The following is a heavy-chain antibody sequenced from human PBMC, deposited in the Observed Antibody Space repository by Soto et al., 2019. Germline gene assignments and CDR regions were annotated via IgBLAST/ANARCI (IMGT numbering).Heavy chain of an antibody. CDR3: AKEDILVRGIDP. D-gene: IGHD2-15*01. V-gene: IGHV3-23*01. CDR2: ISGSGDGT. CDR1: GFTFSSYA. J-gene: IGHJ5*02. Sequence: GRSLRLSGAASGFTFSSYAINWVRQARGKGLEWVSTISGSGDGTHYAESVKGRSTISRNNSKNALSLQMNSLRADDTAVYYCAKEDILVRGIDPWGQGTLVTVSS.